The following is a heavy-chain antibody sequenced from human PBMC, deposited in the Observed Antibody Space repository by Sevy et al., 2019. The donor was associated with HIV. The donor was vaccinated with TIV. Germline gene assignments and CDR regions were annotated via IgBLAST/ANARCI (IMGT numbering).Heavy chain of an antibody. V-gene: IGHV2-5*02. CDR2: IYWDDDR. CDR3: AHRRSKGITITEFDY. Sequence: SGPTLVKPTQTLTLTCTFSGFSFTTSGVGVGWIRQPPGKALEWLALIYWDDDRRYSPSLKSRLTITRDTSKDQVVLTIANMDPVDTGTYYCAHRRSKGITITEFDYWGQGALVTVSS. CDR1: GFSFTTSGVG. J-gene: IGHJ4*02. D-gene: IGHD3-9*01.